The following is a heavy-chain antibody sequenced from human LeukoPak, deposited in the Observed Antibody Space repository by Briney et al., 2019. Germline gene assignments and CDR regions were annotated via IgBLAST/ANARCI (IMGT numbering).Heavy chain of an antibody. V-gene: IGHV4-59*01. CDR3: VRGPYGASISKWFDP. CDR2: IYYSGDT. Sequence: SETLSLTCTVSRGSISGYSWSWIRQSPGGGLEWIGYIYYSGDTAYNPSLRSRVTMSVDTSKDQFSLQLRSMTTADTAVYYCVRGPYGASISKWFDPWGQGTQVIVSP. CDR1: RGSISGYS. J-gene: IGHJ5*02. D-gene: IGHD4/OR15-4a*01.